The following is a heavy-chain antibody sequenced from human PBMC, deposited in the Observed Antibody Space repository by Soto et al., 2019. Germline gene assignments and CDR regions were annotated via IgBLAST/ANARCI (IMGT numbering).Heavy chain of an antibody. V-gene: IGHV4-39*01. CDR3: ARRERAAGTDWWFDP. D-gene: IGHD6-13*01. CDR2: IYYSGST. J-gene: IGHJ5*02. Sequence: QLQLQESGPGLVKPSETLSLTCTVSGGSISSSSFHWGWIRQPPGKGLEWIGSIYYSGSTYYSPSLKIRVTLSLDTSKNQFSLKLSSVTTADTAVYYCARRERAAGTDWWFDPWGQGTLVTVSS. CDR1: GGSISSSSFH.